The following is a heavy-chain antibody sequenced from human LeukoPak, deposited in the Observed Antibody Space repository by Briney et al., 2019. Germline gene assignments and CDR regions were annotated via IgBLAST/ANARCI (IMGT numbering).Heavy chain of an antibody. CDR3: ARVYGGNRGYFDY. V-gene: IGHV3-21*01. Sequence: GSLRLSCAASGFTFSSYSMNWVRRAPGKGLEWVSSISSSSSYIYYADSVKGRFTISRDNAKNSLYLQMNSLRAEDTAVYYCARVYGGNRGYFDYWGQGTLVTVSS. J-gene: IGHJ4*02. CDR1: GFTFSSYS. D-gene: IGHD4-23*01. CDR2: ISSSSSYI.